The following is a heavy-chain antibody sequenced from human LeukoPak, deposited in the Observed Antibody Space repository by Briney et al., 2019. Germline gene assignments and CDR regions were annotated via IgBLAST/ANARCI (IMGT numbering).Heavy chain of an antibody. Sequence: KPGGSLRLSCAASGFTFSRLAMNWVRQVPGKGLEWISYINTDSSDIHYADSVKGRFTISRDNARNTLFLQLSSLRAEDSAVYYCARDTFQPGLIDSWGQGTLVTVSS. J-gene: IGHJ4*02. V-gene: IGHV3-21*05. CDR3: ARDTFQPGLIDS. CDR1: GFTFSRLA. D-gene: IGHD2-2*01. CDR2: INTDSSDI.